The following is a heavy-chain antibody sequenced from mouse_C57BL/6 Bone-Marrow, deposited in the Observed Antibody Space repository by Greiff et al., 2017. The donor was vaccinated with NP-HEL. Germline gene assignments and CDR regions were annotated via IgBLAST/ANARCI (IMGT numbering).Heavy chain of an antibody. V-gene: IGHV14-4*01. J-gene: IGHJ1*03. CDR1: GFNIKDDY. Sequence: EVMLVESGAELVRPGASVKLSCTASGFNIKDDYMPWVKQRPEQGLEWIGWIDPENGDTEYASKFQGKATITADTSSNTAYLQLSSLTSEDTAVYYCTTGWYFDVWGTGTTVTVAS. CDR2: IDPENGDT. CDR3: TTGWYFDV.